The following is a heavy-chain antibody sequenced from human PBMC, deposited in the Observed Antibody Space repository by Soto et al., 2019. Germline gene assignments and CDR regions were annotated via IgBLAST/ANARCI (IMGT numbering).Heavy chain of an antibody. CDR2: IIPIFGTA. V-gene: IGHV1-69*13. CDR1: GGTFSSYA. D-gene: IGHD2-15*01. CDR3: ARDFVVVVAATRYYGMDV. Sequence: GASVKVSCKASGGTFSSYAISWVRQAPGQGLEWMGGIIPIFGTANYAQKFQGRVTITADESTSTAYMELSSLRSEDTAVYYCARDFVVVVAATRYYGMDVWGQGTTVTVSS. J-gene: IGHJ6*02.